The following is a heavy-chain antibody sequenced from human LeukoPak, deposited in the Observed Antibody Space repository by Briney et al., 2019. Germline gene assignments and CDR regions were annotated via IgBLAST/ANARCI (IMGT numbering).Heavy chain of an antibody. Sequence: GGSLRLSCAASGFTFSSYWMHWVRQAPGKGLVWVSRINSDGSSTSYADSVKGRFTISRDNAKNTLCLQMNSLRAEDTAVYYCARETGSGYGMDVWGQGTSVTVSS. CDR1: GFTFSSYW. CDR3: ARETGSGYGMDV. CDR2: INSDGSST. V-gene: IGHV3-74*01. D-gene: IGHD3-10*01. J-gene: IGHJ6*02.